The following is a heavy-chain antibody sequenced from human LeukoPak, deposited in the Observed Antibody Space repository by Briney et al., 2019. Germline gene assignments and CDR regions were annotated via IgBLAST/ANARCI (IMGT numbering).Heavy chain of an antibody. J-gene: IGHJ4*02. D-gene: IGHD6-13*01. CDR1: GGSISSGGYY. V-gene: IGHV4-31*03. CDR3: ARGGAAAGDFDY. CDR2: IYYSGST. Sequence: SQTLSLTCTVSGGSISSGGYYWSWLRQHPGQGLEWIGYIYYSGSTYYNPSLKSRVTISVDTSKNQFSLKLSSVTAADTAVYYCARGGAAAGDFDYWGQGTLVTVSS.